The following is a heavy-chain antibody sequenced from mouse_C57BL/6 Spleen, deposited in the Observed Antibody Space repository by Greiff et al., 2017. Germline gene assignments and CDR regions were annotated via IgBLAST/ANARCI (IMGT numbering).Heavy chain of an antibody. Sequence: QVQLQQSGAELVRPGASVKLSCKASGYTFTDYYINWVKQRPGQGLEWIARIYPGSGNTYYNEKFKGKATLTAEKSSSTAYMQLSSLTSEDSAVYFGARSYYGSRGWYFDVWGTGTTVTVSS. CDR3: ARSYYGSRGWYFDV. D-gene: IGHD1-1*01. J-gene: IGHJ1*03. V-gene: IGHV1-76*01. CDR2: IYPGSGNT. CDR1: GYTFTDYY.